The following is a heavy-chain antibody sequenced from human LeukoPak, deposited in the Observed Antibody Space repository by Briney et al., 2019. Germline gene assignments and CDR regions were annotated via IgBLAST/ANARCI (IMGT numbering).Heavy chain of an antibody. D-gene: IGHD4-23*01. CDR1: GGSISSGGYY. J-gene: IGHJ4*02. V-gene: IGHV4-30-4*01. CDR3: ARIDYGSNVYYFDY. CDR2: IHYGGST. Sequence: PSQTLSLTCTVSGGSISSGGYYWSWVRQPPGKGLEWIGYIHYGGSTYYNPSLKSRLSISVDMSKNQFSLKLSSVTAADTAVYYCARIDYGSNVYYFDYWGQGTLVTVSA.